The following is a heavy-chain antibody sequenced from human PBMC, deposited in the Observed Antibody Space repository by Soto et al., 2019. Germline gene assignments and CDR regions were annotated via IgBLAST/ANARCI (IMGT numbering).Heavy chain of an antibody. D-gene: IGHD3-3*01. CDR1: RFTFSSYG. J-gene: IGHJ6*02. CDR3: AKDGAYDFWSGYYKPYYYYYGMDV. V-gene: IGHV3-30*18. CDR2: ISYDGSNK. Sequence: LRLSCAASRFTFSSYGMHWVRQAPGKGLEWVAVISYDGSNKYYADSVKGRFTISRDNSKNTLYLQMNSLRAEDTAVYYCAKDGAYDFWSGYYKPYYYYYGMDVWGQGTPVTVSS.